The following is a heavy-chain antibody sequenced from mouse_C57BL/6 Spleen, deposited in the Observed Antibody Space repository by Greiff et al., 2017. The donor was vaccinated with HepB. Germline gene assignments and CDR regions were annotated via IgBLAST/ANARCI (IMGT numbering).Heavy chain of an antibody. CDR3: ARLDTTVVATDY. D-gene: IGHD1-1*01. CDR1: GYSFTGYY. Sequence: EVQLQQSGPELVKPGASVKISCKASGYSFTGYYMNWVKQSPEKSLEWIGEINPSTGGTTYNQKFKAKATLTVDKSSSTAYMQLKSLTSEDSAVYYCARLDTTVVATDYWGQGTTLTVSS. V-gene: IGHV1-42*01. J-gene: IGHJ2*01. CDR2: INPSTGGT.